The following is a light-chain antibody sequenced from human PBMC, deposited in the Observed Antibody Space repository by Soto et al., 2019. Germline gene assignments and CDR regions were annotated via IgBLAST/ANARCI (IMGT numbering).Light chain of an antibody. CDR2: RAS. J-gene: IGKJ1*01. Sequence: DIQMTQSPSTLSASVGDRVTITCRASQTIGDWLAWYQQKPGKAPKLLIYRASTLETGVPSRFSGSGSGTEFTLTVSSLQPDDFATYYCQQYSDFSWTFGQGTRV. V-gene: IGKV1-5*03. CDR1: QTIGDW. CDR3: QQYSDFSWT.